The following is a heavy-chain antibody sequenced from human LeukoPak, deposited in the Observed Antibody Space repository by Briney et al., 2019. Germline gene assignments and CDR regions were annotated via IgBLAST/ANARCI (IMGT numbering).Heavy chain of an antibody. CDR3: ARDRGHWGEVVFHFDY. CDR1: GFSFSTYS. CDR2: ISSSSTYI. Sequence: PGGSLRLSCAASGFSFSTYSMNWVRQTPGKGLEWVSSISSSSTYIYYSDSVKGRFTISRDNTNNSLFLHTNSLRAEDTAVYYCARDRGHWGEVVFHFDYWGQGSLVTVSS. V-gene: IGHV3-21*06. J-gene: IGHJ4*02. D-gene: IGHD7-27*01.